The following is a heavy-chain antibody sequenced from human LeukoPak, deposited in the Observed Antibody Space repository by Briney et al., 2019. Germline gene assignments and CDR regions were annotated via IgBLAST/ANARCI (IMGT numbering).Heavy chain of an antibody. CDR3: ARGRRDMATINLSDF. CDR1: GGSITGYY. D-gene: IGHD5-24*01. V-gene: IGHV4-59*01. J-gene: IGHJ4*02. Sequence: SETLSLTCTVSGGSITGYYWSWIRQPPGKGLEWIGYISNSGSTTYNPSLKSRVTISVDASKNQFSLRLTSVIAADTAVYYCARGRRDMATINLSDFWGQGTLVTLSS. CDR2: ISNSGST.